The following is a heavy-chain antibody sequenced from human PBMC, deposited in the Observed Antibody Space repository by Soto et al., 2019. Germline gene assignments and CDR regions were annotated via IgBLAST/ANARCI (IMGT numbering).Heavy chain of an antibody. V-gene: IGHV3-74*01. CDR3: TSGAAL. CDR2: IKRDGTSA. Sequence: EVRPVESGGGLVQPGGSLRLSCATSGFDPSDGWLHWVRQTPGKGLLWVSRIKRDGTSASYADFVEGRFTVSRDNARNTLDLQMSSLRVEDTAVYYCTSGAALRGQGIRVTVSS. J-gene: IGHJ4*02. CDR1: GFDPSDGW. D-gene: IGHD6-25*01.